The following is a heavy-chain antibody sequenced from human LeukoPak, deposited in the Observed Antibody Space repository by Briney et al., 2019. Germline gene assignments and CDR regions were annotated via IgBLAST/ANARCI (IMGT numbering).Heavy chain of an antibody. J-gene: IGHJ4*02. CDR2: ISSNGGST. V-gene: IGHV3-64*01. CDR3: ARRGSYYGDSMDY. CDR1: GFTVSSNY. D-gene: IGHD1-26*01. Sequence: GGSLRLSCAASGFTVSSNYMSWVRQAPGKGLEYVSAISSNGGSTYYANSVKGRFTISRDNSKNTLYLQMGSLRAEDMAVYYCARRGSYYGDSMDYWGQGTLVTVSS.